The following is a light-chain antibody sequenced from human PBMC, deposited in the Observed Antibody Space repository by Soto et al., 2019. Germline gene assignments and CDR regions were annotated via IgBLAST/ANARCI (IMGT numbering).Light chain of an antibody. V-gene: IGLV1-47*02. CDR2: SSN. CDR3: AAWDDSLSGWV. CDR1: SSDIGSNQ. Sequence: SVLAQPPSASGTPGQRVTISCSGGSSDIGSNQVYWYHQLPGTAPRLLIYSSNQRPSGVPDRFSGSKSGTSASLAISGLRSEDEADYYCAAWDDSLSGWVFGGGTKLTVL. J-gene: IGLJ3*02.